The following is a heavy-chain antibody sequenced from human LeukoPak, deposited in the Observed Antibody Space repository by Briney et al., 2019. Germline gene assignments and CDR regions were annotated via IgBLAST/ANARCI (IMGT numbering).Heavy chain of an antibody. V-gene: IGHV3-21*01. CDR1: GCTFSSYS. CDR3: ARDIVATITPYYYYYGMDV. D-gene: IGHD5-12*01. CDR2: ISSSSSYI. Sequence: GGSLRLSRAASGCTFSSYSMNWVRQVPGKGLEWVSSISSSSSYIYYADSVKGRFTISRDNAKNSLYLQMNSLRAEDTAVYYCARDIVATITPYYYYYGMDVWGQGTTVTVSS. J-gene: IGHJ6*02.